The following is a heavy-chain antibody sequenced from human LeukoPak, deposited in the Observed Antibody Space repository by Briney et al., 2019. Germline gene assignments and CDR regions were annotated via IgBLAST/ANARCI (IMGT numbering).Heavy chain of an antibody. V-gene: IGHV4-4*07. Sequence: SETLSLTCTVSGGSISSYYWSWIWQPAGKGLEWIGRIYTSGSTNYNPSLKSRVTMSVDTSKNQFSLKLSSVTAADTAVYYCARVGHIAVAGTYNWFDPWGQGTLVTVSS. D-gene: IGHD6-19*01. CDR3: ARVGHIAVAGTYNWFDP. CDR1: GGSISSYY. CDR2: IYTSGST. J-gene: IGHJ5*02.